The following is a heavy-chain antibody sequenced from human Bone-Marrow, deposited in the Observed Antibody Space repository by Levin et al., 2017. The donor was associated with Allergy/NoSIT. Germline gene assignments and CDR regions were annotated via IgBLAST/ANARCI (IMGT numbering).Heavy chain of an antibody. Sequence: GGSLRLSCATSGFPFSNYGIHWVRQAPGKGLEWVSFIWYDGSNKYYADSVKGRFTISRDKSKNTVYLHMNSLRAEDTAVYYCARDREPSRLDYWGQGTLVTVSP. J-gene: IGHJ4*02. D-gene: IGHD1-14*01. CDR3: ARDREPSRLDY. V-gene: IGHV3-33*01. CDR2: IWYDGSNK. CDR1: GFPFSNYG.